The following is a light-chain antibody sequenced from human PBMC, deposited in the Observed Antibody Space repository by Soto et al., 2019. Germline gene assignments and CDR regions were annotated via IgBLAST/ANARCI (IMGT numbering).Light chain of an antibody. CDR2: EVN. CDR1: SSDAGSYNY. J-gene: IGLJ2*01. V-gene: IGLV2-8*01. Sequence: QSVLTQPPSASGSPGQSVTISCTGSSSDAGSYNYVSWYQQHPGKAPKLMIFEVNKRPSGVPDRFSGSKSGNTASLTVSGLQAEDEADYYCSSYAASNVVFGGGTKLTVL. CDR3: SSYAASNVV.